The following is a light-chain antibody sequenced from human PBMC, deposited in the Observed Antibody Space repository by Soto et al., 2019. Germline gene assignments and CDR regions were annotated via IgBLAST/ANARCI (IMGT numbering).Light chain of an antibody. Sequence: EIVLTQSPATLSLSPGERATLSCRASQSVSSYLAWYQQKPGQPPRLLIYDASNRATGIPARFSGSGSGTDYSLTVSSLGPEDFAVYYCQRRADWSWTFGQGTKVEGK. CDR1: QSVSSY. CDR2: DAS. CDR3: QRRADWSWT. J-gene: IGKJ1*01. V-gene: IGKV3-11*01.